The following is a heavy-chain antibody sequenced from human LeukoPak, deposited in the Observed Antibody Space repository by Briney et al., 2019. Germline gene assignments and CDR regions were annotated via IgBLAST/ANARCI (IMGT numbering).Heavy chain of an antibody. CDR3: ARGGGSGGYAPVDY. D-gene: IGHD5-12*01. V-gene: IGHV4-30-2*01. Sequence: KTSETLSLTCAVSGGSISSGGYSWSWIRQPPGKGLEWIGYIYHSGSTYYNPSLKSRVTISVDRSKNQFSLKLSSVTAVDTAVYYCARGGGSGGYAPVDYWGQGTLVTVSS. CDR1: GGSISSGGYS. CDR2: IYHSGST. J-gene: IGHJ4*02.